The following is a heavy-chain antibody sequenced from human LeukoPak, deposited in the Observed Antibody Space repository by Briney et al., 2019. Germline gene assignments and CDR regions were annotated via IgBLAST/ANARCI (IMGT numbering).Heavy chain of an antibody. Sequence: ASVKVSCKASGYTFTGYYMHWVRQAPGQALERMGWMNPYSGGTNYAQKFQGRVTMTMDTSISTAYMELSRLRSDGTAVYYCARGHSYGYNVDYWGQGTLVTVSS. D-gene: IGHD5-18*01. CDR2: MNPYSGGT. V-gene: IGHV1-2*02. CDR3: ARGHSYGYNVDY. CDR1: GYTFTGYY. J-gene: IGHJ4*02.